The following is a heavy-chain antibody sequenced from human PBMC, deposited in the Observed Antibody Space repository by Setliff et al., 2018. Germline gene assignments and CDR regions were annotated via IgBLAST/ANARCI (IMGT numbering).Heavy chain of an antibody. V-gene: IGHV1-46*01. CDR1: GYSLSSYY. D-gene: IGHD6-13*01. CDR3: ARGGLAAAGRKGVFEH. Sequence: VSCKASGYSLSSYYMHWVRQAPGQGPEWMGIIHPGGGSSSSVQKFQGRVTMTRDTSTSTVYMELSSLTSEDTAIYYCARGGLAAAGRKGVFEHWGQGTLVTVS. J-gene: IGHJ4*02. CDR2: IHPGGGSS.